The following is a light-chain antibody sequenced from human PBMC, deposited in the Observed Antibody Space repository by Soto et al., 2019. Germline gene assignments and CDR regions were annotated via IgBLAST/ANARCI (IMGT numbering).Light chain of an antibody. J-gene: IGKJ1*01. CDR2: KAS. V-gene: IGKV1-5*03. CDR3: QQYNSYSKT. CDR1: QSMSSW. Sequence: DILMTQSPSTLSASVGDRVTITCRASQSMSSWLAWYQQKPGKAPKRLIYKASSLESGVPSRFSGSGSGTEFTLTISSLQPDDFATYYCQQYNSYSKTFGQGTKVEIK.